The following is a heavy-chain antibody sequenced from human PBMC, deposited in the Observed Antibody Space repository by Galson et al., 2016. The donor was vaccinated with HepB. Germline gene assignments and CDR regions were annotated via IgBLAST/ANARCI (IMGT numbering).Heavy chain of an antibody. V-gene: IGHV4-39*02. CDR3: ARDPAPGATSAGGGKYVQH. Sequence: SETLSLTCSVSGGSINSFIHYWSWIRQSPGKGLEWIGSIYHDGNTHYNSSLKSRVTISVDTSRSQFPLRLTSVTAADTAVYYCARDPAPGATSAGGGKYVQHWGQGTLVTVSS. D-gene: IGHD2-8*02. CDR1: GGSINSFIHY. J-gene: IGHJ1*01. CDR2: IYHDGNT.